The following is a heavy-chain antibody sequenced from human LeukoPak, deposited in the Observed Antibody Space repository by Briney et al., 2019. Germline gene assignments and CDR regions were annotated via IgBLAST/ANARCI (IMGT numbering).Heavy chain of an antibody. V-gene: IGHV1-8*01. Sequence: ASVKVSCKASGYTFTSYDINWVRQATGQGLEWMGWMNPNSGNTGYAQKFQGRVTMTEDTSTDTAYMELSSLRSEDTAVYYCATIGGIYTLDYWGQGTLVTVSS. CDR1: GYTFTSYD. CDR3: ATIGGIYTLDY. D-gene: IGHD5-12*01. CDR2: MNPNSGNT. J-gene: IGHJ4*02.